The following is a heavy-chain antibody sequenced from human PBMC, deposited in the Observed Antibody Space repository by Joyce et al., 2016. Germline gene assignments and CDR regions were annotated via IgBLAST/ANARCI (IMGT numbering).Heavy chain of an antibody. D-gene: IGHD4-17*01. J-gene: IGHJ4*02. CDR1: GGSFIDYY. CDR3: ARTTVTTYYFDY. CDR2: ISPSGST. Sequence: QAQLQQWGAGLLKPSETLSLTCAVYGGSFIDYYWSWIRQPPGKGLEWMGEISPSGSTNYNSSLESRVSISVDTSKNQFSLKLSSVTAADTAVYYCARTTVTTYYFDYWGQGTLVTVSS. V-gene: IGHV4-34*01.